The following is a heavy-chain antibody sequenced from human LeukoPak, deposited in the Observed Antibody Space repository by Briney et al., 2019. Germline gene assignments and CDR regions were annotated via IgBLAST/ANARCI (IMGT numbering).Heavy chain of an antibody. CDR1: GYTFTDYY. V-gene: IGHV1-2*02. J-gene: IGHJ4*02. CDR2: MNAKTGAT. D-gene: IGHD1-26*01. Sequence: ASVKVSCKASGYTFTDYYIHWVRQAPGHGLEWLGWMNAKTGATSSAQKFPGRFTITRDTAIGTASMEFNSLTSDDTAVYYCARQSGTYWGLDYWGQGTLVTVSS. CDR3: ARQSGTYWGLDY.